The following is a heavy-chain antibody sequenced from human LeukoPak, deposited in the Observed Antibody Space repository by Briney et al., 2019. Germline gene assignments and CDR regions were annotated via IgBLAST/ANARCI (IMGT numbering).Heavy chain of an antibody. J-gene: IGHJ3*02. CDR3: AREMATILGGAFDI. V-gene: IGHV3-66*01. CDR2: IYSGGST. D-gene: IGHD5-24*01. CDR1: GFTISSHY. Sequence: GGSLRLSCAASGFTISSHYMSWVRQAPGKGLQWVSVIYSGGSTYYADSVKGRFTISRDNSKNTLYLQLNSLRAEDTAVYYCAREMATILGGAFDIWGQGTMVTVSS.